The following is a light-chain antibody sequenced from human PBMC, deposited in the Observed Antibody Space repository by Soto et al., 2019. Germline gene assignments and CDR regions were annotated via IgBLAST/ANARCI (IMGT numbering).Light chain of an antibody. V-gene: IGLV7-46*01. Sequence: QAVVTQEPSLTVSPGGTVTLTCGSSTGPVISGHYPYWFQQKPGQAPRTLIYDTTNKDSLTPERFSGSILGDKASLTLSGAQPDDEADYYCLLSYSGVRVFGGGTKLTVL. CDR2: DTT. J-gene: IGLJ2*01. CDR3: LLSYSGVRV. CDR1: TGPVISGHY.